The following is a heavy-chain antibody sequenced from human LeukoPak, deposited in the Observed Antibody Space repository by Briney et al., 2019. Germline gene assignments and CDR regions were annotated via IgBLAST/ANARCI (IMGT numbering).Heavy chain of an antibody. CDR2: IIPIFGTA. J-gene: IGHJ4*02. CDR3: ARADNWNPAARYYFDH. CDR1: GGTFRSYA. Sequence: SVKVSCKASGGTFRSYAISWVRQAPGQGLEWMGGIIPIFGTANYTQNCQGRVTITTDESTSTAYIELSSLRSEDTAVYYCARADNWNPAARYYFDHWPQGTLVTVSS. D-gene: IGHD1-1*01. V-gene: IGHV1-69*05.